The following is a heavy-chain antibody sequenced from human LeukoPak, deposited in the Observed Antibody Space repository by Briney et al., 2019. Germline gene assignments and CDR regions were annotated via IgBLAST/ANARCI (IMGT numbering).Heavy chain of an antibody. CDR2: IYYSGST. J-gene: IGHJ5*02. CDR3: ARGRRRYNWFDP. V-gene: IGHV4-30-4*08. Sequence: PSQTLSLTCTVSGGSISSGDYYWSWIRQPPGKGLEWIGYIYYSGSTHYNPSLKSRVTISVDTSKNQFSLKLSSVTAADTAVYYCARGRRRYNWFDPWGQGTLVTVSS. D-gene: IGHD3-10*01. CDR1: GGSISSGDYY.